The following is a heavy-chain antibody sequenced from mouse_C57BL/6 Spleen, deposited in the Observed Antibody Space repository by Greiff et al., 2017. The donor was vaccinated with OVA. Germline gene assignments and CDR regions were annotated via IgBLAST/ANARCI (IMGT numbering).Heavy chain of an antibody. Sequence: EVQLVESGGGLVKPGGSLKLSCAASGFTFSSYAMSWVRQTPEKRLEWVATISDGGSYTYYPDNVKGRFTISRDNAKNNLYLQMSHLKSEDTAMYYCARDSFYDYDGYYAMDYWGQGTSVTVSS. D-gene: IGHD2-4*01. CDR2: ISDGGSYT. J-gene: IGHJ4*01. V-gene: IGHV5-4*01. CDR3: ARDSFYDYDGYYAMDY. CDR1: GFTFSSYA.